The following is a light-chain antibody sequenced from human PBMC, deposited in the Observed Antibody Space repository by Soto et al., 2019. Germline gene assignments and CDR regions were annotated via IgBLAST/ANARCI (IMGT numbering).Light chain of an antibody. Sequence: EIVLTQSPATLYLSPGERATLSCRASQSVSSYLAWYQQKPGQAPRPLIYDPSNRSTGIPARFSGSGSGTDLTLTISSLEPEDFSVFYYQQRSNWPPYTFGQGTKVEIK. J-gene: IGKJ2*01. V-gene: IGKV3-11*01. CDR1: QSVSSY. CDR2: DPS. CDR3: QQRSNWPPYT.